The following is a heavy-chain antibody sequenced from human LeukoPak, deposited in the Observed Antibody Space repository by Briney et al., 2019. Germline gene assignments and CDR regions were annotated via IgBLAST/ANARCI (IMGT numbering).Heavy chain of an antibody. CDR1: GFTSTTAW. CDR3: VVYKYILSWSAFDF. D-gene: IGHD6-13*01. V-gene: IGHV3-7*01. Sequence: GGSLRLSCAISGFTSTTAWMTWVRQAPGKGLEWVADIRQDGSDKYYVDSVKGRFIISRDNAKKSVSLHMNNLRVEDTAVYYCVVYKYILSWSAFDFWGRGTM. J-gene: IGHJ3*01. CDR2: IRQDGSDK.